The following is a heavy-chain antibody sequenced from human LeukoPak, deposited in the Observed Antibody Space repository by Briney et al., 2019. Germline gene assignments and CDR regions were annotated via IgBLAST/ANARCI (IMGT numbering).Heavy chain of an antibody. CDR3: ARDGRIAAAGTYYYYMDV. CDR1: GFTFSDYY. J-gene: IGHJ6*03. D-gene: IGHD6-13*01. CDR2: ISSSGSNI. V-gene: IGHV3-11*01. Sequence: GGSLRLSCAASGFTFSDYYMSWIRQAPGKGLEWVSYISSSGSNIYYADSVKGRFTISRDNAKNSLYLQMHSLRAEDTAVYYCARDGRIAAAGTYYYYMDVWGKGTTVTVSS.